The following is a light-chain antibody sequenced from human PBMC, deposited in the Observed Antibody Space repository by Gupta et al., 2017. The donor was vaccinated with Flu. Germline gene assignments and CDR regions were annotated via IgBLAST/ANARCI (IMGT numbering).Light chain of an antibody. J-gene: IGKJ3*01. V-gene: IGKV2-28*01. Sequence: ISCRSSQSLLHSNGYNYLDWYLQKTGQSPQLLIYLGSNRASGVPDRFSGSGSGTDFTLKISRVEAEDVGVYYCMQALQTPITFGPGTKVDIK. CDR3: MQALQTPIT. CDR2: LGS. CDR1: QSLLHSNGYNY.